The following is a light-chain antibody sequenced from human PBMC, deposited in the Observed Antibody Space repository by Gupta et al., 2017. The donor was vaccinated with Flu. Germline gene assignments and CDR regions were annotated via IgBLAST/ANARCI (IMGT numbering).Light chain of an antibody. J-gene: IGKJ1*01. V-gene: IGKV1-39*01. Sequence: SLAASVGDRVTITCRASQSISSYLNWYQQTPGKAPRLLIYAASSLQSGVPSRFSGSGSGTDFTLTITSLQPEDFATYYCQQCYSNPWTFGQGTKVEIK. CDR1: QSISSY. CDR2: AAS. CDR3: QQCYSNPWT.